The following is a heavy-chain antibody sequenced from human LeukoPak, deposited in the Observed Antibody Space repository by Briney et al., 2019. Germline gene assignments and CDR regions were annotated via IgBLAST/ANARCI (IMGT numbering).Heavy chain of an antibody. CDR1: GFTFSNYW. Sequence: GGSLRLSCAASGFTFSNYWMHWVRQAPGKGLVWASRINSDGRSTNYADSVKGRFTISRDDSKNTLSLQMNSLRVEDTAVYYCARDLAWGAFDYWGQGTLVTVSS. CDR2: INSDGRST. J-gene: IGHJ4*02. D-gene: IGHD7-27*01. V-gene: IGHV3-74*01. CDR3: ARDLAWGAFDY.